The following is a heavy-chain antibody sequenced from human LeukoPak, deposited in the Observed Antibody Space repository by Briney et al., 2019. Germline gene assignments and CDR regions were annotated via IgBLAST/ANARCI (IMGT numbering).Heavy chain of an antibody. Sequence: GGSLRLSCAASGFTFSSYAMSWVRQAPGKGLEWVSAISGSGGSTYYADSVKGRFTISRDNSKNTLYLQMSSLRAEDTAVYYCAKARNRQWLAHYYFDYWGQGTLVTVSS. CDR3: AKARNRQWLAHYYFDY. J-gene: IGHJ4*02. D-gene: IGHD6-19*01. CDR1: GFTFSSYA. CDR2: ISGSGGST. V-gene: IGHV3-23*01.